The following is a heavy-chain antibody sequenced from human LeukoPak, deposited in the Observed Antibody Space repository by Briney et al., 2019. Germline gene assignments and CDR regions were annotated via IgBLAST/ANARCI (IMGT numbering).Heavy chain of an antibody. D-gene: IGHD3-16*01. V-gene: IGHV4-4*02. CDR3: ARGQYDYVWGSFSYYYYYMDV. J-gene: IGHJ6*03. Sequence: ASETLSLTCAVSGGSISSINWWSWVRQPPGKGLEWIGEIYHSGSTNYNPSLKSRVTISVDKSKNQFSLKLSSVTAADTAVYYCARGQYDYVWGSFSYYYYYMDVWGKGTTVTISS. CDR2: IYHSGST. CDR1: GGSISSINW.